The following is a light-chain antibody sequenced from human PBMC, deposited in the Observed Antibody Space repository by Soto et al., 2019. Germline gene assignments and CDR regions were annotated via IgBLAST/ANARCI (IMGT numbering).Light chain of an antibody. CDR3: QQRSKWRT. Sequence: EIVLTQSPATLSLSPGERATLSCRASQSVSGYLAWYQQKPGQAPRLLIYDASKRATGIPARFSGSGFGTDFALTISSLEPEDFAVYYCQQRSKWRTFGQGTKVEIK. J-gene: IGKJ1*01. CDR2: DAS. V-gene: IGKV3-11*01. CDR1: QSVSGY.